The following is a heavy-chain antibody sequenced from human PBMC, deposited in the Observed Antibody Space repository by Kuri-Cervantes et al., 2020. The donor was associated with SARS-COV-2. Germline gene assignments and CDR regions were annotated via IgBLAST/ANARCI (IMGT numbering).Heavy chain of an antibody. CDR1: GFSLSTSGVG. J-gene: IGHJ5*02. CDR2: IFSNDEK. Sequence: SGPTLVKPTQTLTLTCTFSGFSLSTSGVGVGWIRQPPGKALEWLAHIFSNDEKSYSTSLKSRLTISKDTSKSQVVLTMTNMDPVDTATYYCARIGSSWYLHSPWFDPWGQGTLVTVSS. V-gene: IGHV2-26*01. CDR3: ARIGSSWYLHSPWFDP. D-gene: IGHD6-13*01.